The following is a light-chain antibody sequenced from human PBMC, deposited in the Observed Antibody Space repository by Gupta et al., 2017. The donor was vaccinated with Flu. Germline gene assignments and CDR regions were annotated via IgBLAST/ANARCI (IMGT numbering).Light chain of an antibody. CDR2: DVT. V-gene: IGLV2-14*03. CDR1: SDVGGYDY. J-gene: IGLJ1*01. CDR3: SSLTSITSLYV. Sequence: SDVGGYDYVSWYQHHPGEAPQLVVYDVTTRPSGVSNRFSGSKSGNTASLTISGLQAEDEATYFCSSLTSITSLYVFGTGTKVTVL.